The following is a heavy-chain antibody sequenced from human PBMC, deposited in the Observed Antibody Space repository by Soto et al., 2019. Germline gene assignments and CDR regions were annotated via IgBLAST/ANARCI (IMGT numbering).Heavy chain of an antibody. Sequence: GGSLRLSCAASGFTFSSYSMNWVRQAPGKGLEWVSSISSSSSYIYYADSVKGLFTISRDNAKNSLYLQMNSLRAEDTAVYYCARGPLPYPPYSGSYYSDYWGQGTLVTVSS. CDR2: ISSSSSYI. V-gene: IGHV3-21*01. D-gene: IGHD1-26*01. J-gene: IGHJ4*02. CDR1: GFTFSSYS. CDR3: ARGPLPYPPYSGSYYSDY.